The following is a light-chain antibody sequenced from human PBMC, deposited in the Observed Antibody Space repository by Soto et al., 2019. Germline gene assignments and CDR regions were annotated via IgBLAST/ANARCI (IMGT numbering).Light chain of an antibody. J-gene: IGLJ2*01. V-gene: IGLV2-14*01. CDR1: NSDIGRYKF. Sequence: QSALTQPASVSGSPGQSITISCTGTNSDIGRYKFVSWLQQHPGKAPKLMIFEGTNRPSGVSNRFSGSKSGNTASLTISGLQAEDEAIYFCSSSTNTNTLVIFGGGTKLTVL. CDR3: SSSTNTNTLVI. CDR2: EGT.